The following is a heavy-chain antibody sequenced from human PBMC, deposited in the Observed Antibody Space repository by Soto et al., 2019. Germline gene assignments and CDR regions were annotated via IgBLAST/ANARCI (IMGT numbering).Heavy chain of an antibody. CDR3: ASIAARFYYGMDV. CDR2: IKQDGSEK. J-gene: IGHJ6*02. Sequence: GGSLRLSCAASGFTFSSYWMSWVRQAPGKGLEWVANIKQDGSEKYYVDSVKGRFTISRDNAKNSLYLQMNSLRAEDTAVYYCASIAARFYYGMDVWGQGATVTVSS. CDR1: GFTFSSYW. V-gene: IGHV3-7*01. D-gene: IGHD6-6*01.